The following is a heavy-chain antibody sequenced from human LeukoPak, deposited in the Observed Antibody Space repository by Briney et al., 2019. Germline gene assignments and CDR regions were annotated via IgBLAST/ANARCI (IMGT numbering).Heavy chain of an antibody. CDR3: AKVDFWSGDHDY. V-gene: IGHV3-23*01. CDR2: ISGSGGST. D-gene: IGHD3-3*01. Sequence: PGGSLRLSCAASGFTFSSYAMSWVRQAPGKGLEWVSAISGSGGSTYYADSVKGRFTISRDNSKNTPYLQMNSLRAEDTAVYYCAKVDFWSGDHDYWGQGTLVTVSS. CDR1: GFTFSSYA. J-gene: IGHJ4*02.